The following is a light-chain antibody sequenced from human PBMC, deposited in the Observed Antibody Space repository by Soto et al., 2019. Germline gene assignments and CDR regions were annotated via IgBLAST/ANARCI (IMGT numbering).Light chain of an antibody. CDR2: EVS. CDR3: SSYTGSSPV. V-gene: IGLV2-14*01. CDR1: SSDVGGYNY. J-gene: IGLJ2*01. Sequence: QSALTQPASVSGSPGQSITISCTRTSSDVGGYNYVSWYQHHPGKAPRLMIYEVSNRPSGVSNRFSGSKSGNTASLTISGLQAEDEADYYCSSYTGSSPVFGGGTKLTVL.